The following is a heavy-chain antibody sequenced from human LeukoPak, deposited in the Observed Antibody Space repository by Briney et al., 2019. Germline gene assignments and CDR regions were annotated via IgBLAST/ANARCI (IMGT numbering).Heavy chain of an antibody. CDR1: GYRFADYW. Sequence: GESLKISCKCSGYRFADYWIAWVRQVPGQGLEWMGIIYPDDPVTRYSPWFLGQVTISADKHISTAYLQWSSLKASDTAIYYCARPVEMATSPFDYWGQGTLVTVSS. CDR3: ARPVEMATSPFDY. CDR2: IYPDDPVT. J-gene: IGHJ4*02. V-gene: IGHV5-51*01. D-gene: IGHD5-24*01.